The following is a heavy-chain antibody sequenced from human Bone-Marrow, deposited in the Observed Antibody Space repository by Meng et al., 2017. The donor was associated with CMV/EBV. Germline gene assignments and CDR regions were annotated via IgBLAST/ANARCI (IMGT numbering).Heavy chain of an antibody. CDR1: GYSISRGYY. CDR2: IYQSGTT. J-gene: IGHJ3*02. CDR3: ARTNYGRLRDAFDI. D-gene: IGHD1-26*01. Sequence: SETLSLTCTVSGYSISRGYYWAWIRQSPGKGLEWIGSIYQSGTTYYNPSLKSRGTISADTSKNQLSLKLISVTAADTAVYYCARTNYGRLRDAFDIWGQGPMVTVSS. V-gene: IGHV4-38-2*02.